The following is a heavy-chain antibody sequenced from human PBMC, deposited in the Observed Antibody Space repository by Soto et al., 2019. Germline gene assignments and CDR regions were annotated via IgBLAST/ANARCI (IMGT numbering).Heavy chain of an antibody. J-gene: IGHJ4*02. CDR2: ISYDGSNK. CDR3: DGGQYNFDY. Sequence: QVQLVESGGGVVQPGRSLRLSCAASGFPFTTYGMHWVREGPGKGLEWVAVISYDGSNKYYADSVKGRFTISRDNSKNTLYLQMNSLRPEDTALYYCDGGQYNFDYRGQGTLVTVSS. CDR1: GFPFTTYG. V-gene: IGHV3-30*03. D-gene: IGHD1-1*01.